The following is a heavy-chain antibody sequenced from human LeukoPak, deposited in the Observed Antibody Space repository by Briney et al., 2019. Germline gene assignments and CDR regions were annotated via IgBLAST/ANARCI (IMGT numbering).Heavy chain of an antibody. CDR1: GFIVSGKY. Sequence: GGSLRLSCAASGFIVSGKYMSWVRQAPGKGLEWVSVIRSGGSTGYADSVKGRFTISRDNSKNTLYLQMNSLRAEDTAVYYCAREGSFDSSGYNDALDIWGQGTMVTVSA. D-gene: IGHD3-22*01. V-gene: IGHV3-53*01. J-gene: IGHJ3*02. CDR2: IRSGGST. CDR3: AREGSFDSSGYNDALDI.